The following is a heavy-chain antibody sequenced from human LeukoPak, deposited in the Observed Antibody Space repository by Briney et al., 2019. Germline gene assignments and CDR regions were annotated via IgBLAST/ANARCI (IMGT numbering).Heavy chain of an antibody. V-gene: IGHV3-23*01. CDR3: AKEGGIVGDEN. D-gene: IGHD1-26*01. J-gene: IGHJ4*02. Sequence: GGSLRLSCAASGFTFSSYAMSWVRQGPGKGMEWVSDISGSGGRTYYADSVKGRLTISRDNSKNTLYLQMNSLRAEDTAVYYCAKEGGIVGDENWGQGTLVTVSS. CDR2: ISGSGGRT. CDR1: GFTFSSYA.